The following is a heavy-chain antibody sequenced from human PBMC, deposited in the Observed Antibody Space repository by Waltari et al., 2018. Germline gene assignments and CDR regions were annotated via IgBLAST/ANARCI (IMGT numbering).Heavy chain of an antibody. CDR2: ISSDGDDT. CDR3: AKDLRSGYYPYYLDV. J-gene: IGHJ6*03. D-gene: IGHD3-3*01. CDR1: GFRFADYT. Sequence: EVQLVESGGGVVQPGGSLRLSCAASGFRFADYTMHWVRQAPGKGLEWVSLISSDGDDTYYADSVKGRFTISRDNSKNSLSLEMSSLRTEDTAFYCAKDLRSGYYPYYLDVWGKGTTVTISS. V-gene: IGHV3-43*01.